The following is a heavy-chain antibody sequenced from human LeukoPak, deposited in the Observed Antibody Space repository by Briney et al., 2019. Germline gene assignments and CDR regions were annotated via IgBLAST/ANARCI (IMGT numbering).Heavy chain of an antibody. CDR3: ARDRLHYGEYEKTLDY. V-gene: IGHV3-30*02. J-gene: IGHJ4*02. Sequence: GGSLRLSCAASGFTFSSYGMHWVRQAPGKGLEWVAFIRYDGSNKYYADSVKGRFTISRDNSKNTLYLQMSSLRVDDTAVYYCARDRLHYGEYEKTLDYWGQGTLVTVSS. CDR1: GFTFSSYG. D-gene: IGHD4-17*01. CDR2: IRYDGSNK.